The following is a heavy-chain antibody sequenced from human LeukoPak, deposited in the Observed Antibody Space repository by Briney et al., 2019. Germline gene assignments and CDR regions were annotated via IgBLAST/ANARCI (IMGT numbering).Heavy chain of an antibody. V-gene: IGHV3-23*01. CDR3: AKDGRSYDYVWGSYRSSAFDI. Sequence: GGSLRLSCAASGFTFDDYGMSWVRQAPGKGLEWVSAISGSGGSTYYADSVKGRFTISRDNSKNTLYLQMNSLRAEDTAVYYCAKDGRSYDYVWGSYRSSAFDIWGQGTMVTVSS. D-gene: IGHD3-16*02. CDR2: ISGSGGST. J-gene: IGHJ3*02. CDR1: GFTFDDYG.